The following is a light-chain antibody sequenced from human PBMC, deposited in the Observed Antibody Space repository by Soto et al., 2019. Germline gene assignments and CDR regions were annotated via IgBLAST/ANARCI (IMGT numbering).Light chain of an antibody. CDR3: QQYGGSPPLT. V-gene: IGKV3-20*01. CDR2: GAS. J-gene: IGKJ4*01. Sequence: EIVLTQSPGTLSLSPGERATLSCRASQSVSSSYLAWYQQKAGQPPRLLIYGASSRATGIPDRFSGRGSGTDFTLTINRLEPEDFAVYYCQQYGGSPPLTFGGGTKVEIK. CDR1: QSVSSSY.